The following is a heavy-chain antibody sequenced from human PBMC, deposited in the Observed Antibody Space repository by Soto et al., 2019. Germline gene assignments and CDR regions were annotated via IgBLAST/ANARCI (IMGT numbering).Heavy chain of an antibody. D-gene: IGHD3-3*01. J-gene: IGHJ3*02. CDR3: ARGGGVGVAGSAAFDM. V-gene: IGHV1-2*02. Sequence: QLHLVQSGAVVKKPGASVTVSCSASGYPVTAYYMHWVRQAPGRGLEWMGGINPATGAATYTQTFQGRVTVPRDTPTSTVFMELGGLTSGDTAVFYWARGGGVGVAGSAAFDMWGQGTLVTVSS. CDR1: GYPVTAYY. CDR2: INPATGAA.